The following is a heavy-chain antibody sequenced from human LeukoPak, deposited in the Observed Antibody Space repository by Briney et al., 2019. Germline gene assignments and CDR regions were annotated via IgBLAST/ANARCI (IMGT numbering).Heavy chain of an antibody. V-gene: IGHV3-43*01. J-gene: IGHJ4*02. CDR1: GFTFEEYT. D-gene: IGHD3-22*01. Sequence: GGSLRLSCAASGFTFEEYTMHWVRQVPGKTLEWVSLISWDGTTYYTDSVKGRFTISRDNSQDSLYLQMDTLRSEDTAFYYCVKDLTYESSGSFFDYWGRGTLVTVS. CDR2: ISWDGTT. CDR3: VKDLTYESSGSFFDY.